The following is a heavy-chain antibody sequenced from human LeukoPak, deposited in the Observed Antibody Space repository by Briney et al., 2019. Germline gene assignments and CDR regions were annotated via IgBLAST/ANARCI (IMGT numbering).Heavy chain of an antibody. CDR1: GFTFGDYA. CDR2: IRSKAYGGTT. CDR3: TRAKKWELIFDY. V-gene: IGHV3-49*04. J-gene: IGHJ4*02. Sequence: PGGSLRLSCTASGFTFGDYAMSWVRQAPGKGLEWVGFIRSKAYGGTTEYAASVKGRFTISRDDSKSIAYLQMNSLKTEDTAVYYCTRAKKWELIFDYWGQGTLVTVSS. D-gene: IGHD1-26*01.